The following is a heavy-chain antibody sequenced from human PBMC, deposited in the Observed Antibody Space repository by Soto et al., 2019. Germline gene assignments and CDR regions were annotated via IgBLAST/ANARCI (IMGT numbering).Heavy chain of an antibody. CDR3: ARGVTMVRGVIHTPYFDY. V-gene: IGHV4-31*03. Sequence: QVQLQESGPGLVKPSQTLSLTCTVSGGSISSGGYYWSWIRQHPGKGLEWIGYIYYSGSTYYNPSLKSXVXXXVXASKNQFSLKLSSVPAADTAVYYWARGVTMVRGVIHTPYFDYWGQGTLVTVSS. J-gene: IGHJ4*02. D-gene: IGHD3-10*01. CDR2: IYYSGST. CDR1: GGSISSGGYY.